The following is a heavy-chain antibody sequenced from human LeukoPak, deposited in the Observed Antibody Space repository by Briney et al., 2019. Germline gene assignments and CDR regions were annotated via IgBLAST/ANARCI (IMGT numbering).Heavy chain of an antibody. J-gene: IGHJ6*02. CDR2: INAGNGHT. D-gene: IGHD2-15*01. CDR1: GYTFTNYA. Sequence: ASVKVSCKASGYTFTNYAMQWVRQAPGQRLEWMGWINAGNGHTRYSQRFQGRVTITRDTSASTVYMEVTSLRFEDTAVYYCARWFGPTTPDSNCSGGRCDSATPHYGLDVWGQGTTVTVSS. CDR3: ARWFGPTTPDSNCSGGRCDSATPHYGLDV. V-gene: IGHV1-3*01.